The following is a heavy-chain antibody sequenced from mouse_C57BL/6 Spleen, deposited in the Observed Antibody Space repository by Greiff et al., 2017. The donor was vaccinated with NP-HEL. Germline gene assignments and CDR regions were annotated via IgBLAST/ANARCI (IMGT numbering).Heavy chain of an antibody. CDR3: ARGRGPYYDYDVNY. CDR1: GYTFTDYY. V-gene: IGHV1-26*01. Sequence: EVQLQQSGPELVKPGASVKISCKASGYTFTDYYMNWVKQSHGKSLAWIGDINPNNGGTSYNQKFKGKATLTVDKSSSTAYMELRSLTSEDSAVYYCARGRGPYYDYDVNYWGQGTTLTVSS. J-gene: IGHJ2*01. D-gene: IGHD2-4*01. CDR2: INPNNGGT.